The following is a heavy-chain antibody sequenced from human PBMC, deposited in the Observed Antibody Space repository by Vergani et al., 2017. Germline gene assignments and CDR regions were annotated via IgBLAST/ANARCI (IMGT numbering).Heavy chain of an antibody. J-gene: IGHJ6*02. CDR1: GASFSGYY. D-gene: IGHD5-12*01. Sequence: QVQLQQWGAGLLKPSETLSLTCAVYGASFSGYYWSWIRQPPGKGLEWIGEINHGGSTNYNPSLKSRVTISVDTSKNQFSLKLSSVSAADTAVYYCARARWATGYYYYGMDVGGQGTTVTVS. V-gene: IGHV4-34*01. CDR2: INHGGST. CDR3: ARARWATGYYYYGMDV.